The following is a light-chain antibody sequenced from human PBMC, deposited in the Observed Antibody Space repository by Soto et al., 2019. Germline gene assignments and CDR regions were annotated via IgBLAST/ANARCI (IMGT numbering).Light chain of an antibody. V-gene: IGKV1-39*01. CDR1: QSIRSY. CDR2: GAA. J-gene: IGKJ2*01. Sequence: DIQMTQSTSSLSASVGDKVTITCRASQSIRSYLNWYQQKPGKAPKLLIFGAASLQSGVPSKFSGSGSGTDFTLTIINLQPEDFAIYYCQQSDSIPYTFGQGTKVEIK. CDR3: QQSDSIPYT.